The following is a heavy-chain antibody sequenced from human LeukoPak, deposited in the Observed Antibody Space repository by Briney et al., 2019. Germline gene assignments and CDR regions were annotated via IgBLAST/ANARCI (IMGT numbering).Heavy chain of an antibody. Sequence: GRSLRLSCVASGFTFSSYAMHWVRQAPGKGLEWVAVISYDESNKYYTDSVKGRFTISRDNSKNTLYLQMNSLRTEDTAVYFCARPPIYCSSTSCFQADYWGQGTLVTVSS. CDR1: GFTFSSYA. CDR2: ISYDESNK. V-gene: IGHV3-30-3*01. D-gene: IGHD2-2*01. J-gene: IGHJ4*02. CDR3: ARPPIYCSSTSCFQADY.